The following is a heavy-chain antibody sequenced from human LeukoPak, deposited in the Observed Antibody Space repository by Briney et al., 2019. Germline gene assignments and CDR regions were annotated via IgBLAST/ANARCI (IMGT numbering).Heavy chain of an antibody. CDR2: IYHSGRT. V-gene: IGHV4-38-2*02. CDR1: GYSISSGYY. Sequence: SETLSLTCTVSGYSISSGYYWGWIRQPLGKGLERIGSIYHSGRTYYNPSLKSRVTISVDTYNDQFSLKLSSVTAADTAVHCGARGNWNDVVGDYLDYWGPRNLVTVSS. J-gene: IGHJ4*02. D-gene: IGHD1-1*01. CDR3: ARGNWNDVVGDYLDY.